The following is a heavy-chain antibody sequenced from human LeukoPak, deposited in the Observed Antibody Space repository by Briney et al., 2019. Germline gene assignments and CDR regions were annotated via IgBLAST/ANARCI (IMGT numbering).Heavy chain of an antibody. CDR1: GASIIGGTYY. D-gene: IGHD1-26*01. CDR2: IYYTGST. Sequence: LSEAPSLPCSVSGASIIGGTYYRGWSRQPPGKGLGWIGIIYYTGSTYDNPSLKSRVTISVYTSKNHFSLKLSSVTAADTAVYYCARRGGSGRAFDYWGQGTLVTVSS. V-gene: IGHV4-39*01. CDR3: ARRGGSGRAFDY. J-gene: IGHJ4*02.